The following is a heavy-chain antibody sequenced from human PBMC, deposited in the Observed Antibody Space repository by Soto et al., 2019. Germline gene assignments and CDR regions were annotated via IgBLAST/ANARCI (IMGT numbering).Heavy chain of an antibody. V-gene: IGHV4-34*01. CDR2: INHSGST. D-gene: IGHD2-8*02. CDR1: GGSFSGYY. J-gene: IGHJ4*02. Sequence: PSETLSLTCAVYGGSFSGYYWTRIRQPPGTGLEWIGEINHSGSTNYNPSLKSRVTISVDTSKNQFSLKLTSVTAADTAVYYCARDKITGLFDSWGQGTLVTVSS. CDR3: ARDKITGLFDS.